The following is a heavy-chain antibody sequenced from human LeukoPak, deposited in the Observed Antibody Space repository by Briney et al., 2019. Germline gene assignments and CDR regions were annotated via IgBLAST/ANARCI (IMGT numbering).Heavy chain of an antibody. CDR1: GGSFSGYY. CDR3: ARHRAAAGRGGDDAFDI. CDR2: INHSGST. Sequence: PSETLSLTCAVYGGSFSGYYWSWLRQPPGKGLEWIGEINHSGSTNYNPSLKSRVTISVDTSKNQFSLKLSSVTAADTAVYYCARHRAAAGRGGDDAFDIWGQGTMVTVSS. V-gene: IGHV4-34*01. D-gene: IGHD6-13*01. J-gene: IGHJ3*02.